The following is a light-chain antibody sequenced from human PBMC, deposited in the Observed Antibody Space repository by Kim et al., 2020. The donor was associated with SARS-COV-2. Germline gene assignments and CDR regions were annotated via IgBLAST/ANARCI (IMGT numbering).Light chain of an antibody. J-gene: IGLJ3*02. CDR2: HDS. V-gene: IGLV3-21*04. CDR1: NGGSKS. Sequence: APSKTATSACRGDNGGSKSVQWYRQKRGQAPVLVMFHDSDRPSGIPERFSGSNSANAATLSISRVEAGDEADYYCQVWDSSSDHRVFGGGTQLTVL. CDR3: QVWDSSSDHRV.